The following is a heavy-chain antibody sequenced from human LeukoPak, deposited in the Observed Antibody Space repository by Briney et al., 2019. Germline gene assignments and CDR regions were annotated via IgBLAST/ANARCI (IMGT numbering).Heavy chain of an antibody. D-gene: IGHD2-2*01. CDR3: ASLIPREYCSSTSCYADY. CDR2: IIPIFGTA. CDR1: GGTFSSYA. V-gene: IGHV1-69*13. J-gene: IGHJ4*02. Sequence: GASVTVSCKASGGTFSSYAISWVRQAPGQGLEWMGGIIPIFGTANYAQKFQGRVTITADESTSTAYMELSSLRSEDTAVYYCASLIPREYCSSTSCYADYWGQGTLVTVSS.